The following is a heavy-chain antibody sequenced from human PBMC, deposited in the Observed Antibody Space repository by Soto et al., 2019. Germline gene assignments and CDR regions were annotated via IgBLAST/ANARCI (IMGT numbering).Heavy chain of an antibody. CDR3: AKDRVSAAGYGMDV. CDR1: GFTFSSYG. J-gene: IGHJ6*02. CDR2: ISYDGNKK. D-gene: IGHD6-13*01. V-gene: IGHV3-30*18. Sequence: QVQLVESGGGVVQPGRSLRLSCEASGFTFSSYGIHWVRQAPGKGLEWVAVISYDGNKKYHADSVKGRFTISRDNSKNTLYLQMNSLREEDKAVYYCAKDRVSAAGYGMDVWGQGTTVTVSS.